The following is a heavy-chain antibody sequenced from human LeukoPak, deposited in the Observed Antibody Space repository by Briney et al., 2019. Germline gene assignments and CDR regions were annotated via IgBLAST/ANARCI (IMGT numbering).Heavy chain of an antibody. CDR1: GDGLSVSSDV. Sequence: SQTLSLTCAISGDGLSVSSDVWNWVRQSPSRGLEWLGRTYYKSKWHNDYAVSVKSRIAISPDTSKNQFSLHLNSVTPEDTAVYYCARDADWGYDAYEIWGQGTMVTVSS. J-gene: IGHJ3*02. D-gene: IGHD7-27*01. CDR2: TYYKSKWHN. CDR3: ARDADWGYDAYEI. V-gene: IGHV6-1*01.